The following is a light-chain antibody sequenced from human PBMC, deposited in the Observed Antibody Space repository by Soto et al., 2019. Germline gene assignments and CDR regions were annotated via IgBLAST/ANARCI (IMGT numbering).Light chain of an antibody. V-gene: IGKV3-20*01. CDR3: QQYGSSPLT. CDR1: QSVSSSY. CDR2: GAS. J-gene: IGKJ4*01. Sequence: EIVLTQSPGTLSLSPGERATLSCRASQSVSSSYLAWYQQKPGQAPRLLIYGASSRATGIPDRFSGSGSVTDFTLTISRLEPEDCAVYYCQQYGSSPLTFGGGTKVEIK.